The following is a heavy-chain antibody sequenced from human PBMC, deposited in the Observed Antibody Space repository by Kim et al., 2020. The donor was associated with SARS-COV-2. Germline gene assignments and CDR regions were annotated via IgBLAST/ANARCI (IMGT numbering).Heavy chain of an antibody. Sequence: GGSLRLSCAASGFTFSDYYMSWIRQAPGKGLEWVSYISSSGSIIYYADSVKGRFTISRDNAKNSLYLQTDSLRAEDTAAYYCARVNFYYNSCAYPLFDYWGQGTLVTVSS. D-gene: IGHD3-22*01. CDR3: ARVNFYYNSCAYPLFDY. V-gene: IGHV3-11*01. CDR1: GFTFSDYY. CDR2: ISSSGSII. J-gene: IGHJ4*02.